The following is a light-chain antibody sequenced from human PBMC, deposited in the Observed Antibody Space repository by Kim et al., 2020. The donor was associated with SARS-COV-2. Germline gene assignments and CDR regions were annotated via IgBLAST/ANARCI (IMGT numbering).Light chain of an antibody. J-gene: IGLJ2*01. CDR1: KLGDKY. CDR2: QDS. V-gene: IGLV3-1*01. CDR3: QAWDSSTEVV. Sequence: SYELTQPPSVSVSPGQTASITCSGDKLGDKYACWYQQKPGQSPVLVIYQDSKRPSGIPERFSGSNCGNTATLTISGTQAMDEADYYCQAWDSSTEVVFGGGTQLTVL.